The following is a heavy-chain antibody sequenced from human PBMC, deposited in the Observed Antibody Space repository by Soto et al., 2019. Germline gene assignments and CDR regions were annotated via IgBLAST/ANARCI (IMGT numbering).Heavy chain of an antibody. J-gene: IGHJ4*02. CDR2: VSWNAAAI. V-gene: IGHV3-9*01. Sequence: EVQLVESGGGLVQPGRSLRLSCAASGFSFDDYAMHWVRQAPGKALEWVSGVSWNAAAIGYADSVKGRFTISRDNAKNSLYLQMNSLRAEDTALYYCAKGRSFHYFDYWGQGTLVTVSS. CDR1: GFSFDDYA. CDR3: AKGRSFHYFDY.